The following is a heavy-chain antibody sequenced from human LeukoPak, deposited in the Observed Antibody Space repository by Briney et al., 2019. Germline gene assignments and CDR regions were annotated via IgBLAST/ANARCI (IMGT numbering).Heavy chain of an antibody. V-gene: IGHV3-30-3*01. CDR1: GFTFSSYA. CDR2: ISYDGSNK. J-gene: IGHJ4*02. D-gene: IGHD2-2*02. CDR3: ARVGGPLYQPLLYPEVGFDY. Sequence: PGRSLRLSCAASGFTFSSYAMHWVRQAPGKGLEWVAVISYDGSNKYYADSVKGRFTISRDNSKNTLYLQMNSLRAEDTAVYYCARVGGPLYQPLLYPEVGFDYWGQGTLVTVSS.